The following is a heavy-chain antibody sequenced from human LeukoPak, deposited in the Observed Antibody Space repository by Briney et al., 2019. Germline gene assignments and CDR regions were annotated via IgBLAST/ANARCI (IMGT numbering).Heavy chain of an antibody. J-gene: IGHJ4*02. CDR2: ISSSSSYI. CDR3: ARDRGWYYYFDH. V-gene: IGHV3-21*01. CDR1: GFTFSSYS. Sequence: GGSLRLSCAASGFTFSSYSMNWVRQAPGKGLEWVSSISSSSSYIYYADSVKGRFTISRDNAKNSLYLQMNSLRAEDTAVYYCARDRGWYYYFDHWGQGTLVTVSS. D-gene: IGHD2-15*01.